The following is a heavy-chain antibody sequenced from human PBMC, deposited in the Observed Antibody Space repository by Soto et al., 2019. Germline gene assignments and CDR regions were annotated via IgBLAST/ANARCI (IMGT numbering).Heavy chain of an antibody. CDR2: IYSGGST. CDR1: GFTVSSNY. CDR3: ARDLWMSGSYPRPC. V-gene: IGHV3-66*01. J-gene: IGHJ4*02. D-gene: IGHD1-26*01. Sequence: EVQLVEAGGGLVQPGGSLRLSCAASGFTVSSNYMSWVRQAPGKGLEWGSVIYSGGSTYYADSVKGRFTISRDNSKNTLYLQMNSLRAEDTAVYYCARDLWMSGSYPRPCWGQGTLVTVSS.